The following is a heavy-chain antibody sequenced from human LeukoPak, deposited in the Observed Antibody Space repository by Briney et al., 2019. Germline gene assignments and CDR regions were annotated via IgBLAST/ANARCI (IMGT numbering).Heavy chain of an antibody. Sequence: RGESLKISCKASGYSFTSYWIGWVRQMPGKGLEWMGIIYPGDSDTRYSPSFQGQVTISADKSISTAYLQWSSLKASDTAMYYCARPIQHSSDYYYMDVWGKGTTVTVSS. CDR1: GYSFTSYW. CDR3: ARPIQHSSDYYYMDV. J-gene: IGHJ6*03. V-gene: IGHV5-51*01. CDR2: IYPGDSDT. D-gene: IGHD3-22*01.